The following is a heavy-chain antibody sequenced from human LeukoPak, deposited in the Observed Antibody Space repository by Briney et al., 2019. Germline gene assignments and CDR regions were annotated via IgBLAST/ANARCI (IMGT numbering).Heavy chain of an antibody. J-gene: IGHJ4*02. Sequence: SETLSLPCAVYGGFFRPFYWSWIPQSPDKGPEGIWEINHSRSTNYNPSLKSRVTISVDTSKNQFSLKLSSVTAADTAVYYCAIPREGLRNLRAFDYWGQGTLVTVSS. V-gene: IGHV4-34*01. D-gene: IGHD5-12*01. CDR3: AIPREGLRNLRAFDY. CDR2: INHSRST. CDR1: GGFFRPFY.